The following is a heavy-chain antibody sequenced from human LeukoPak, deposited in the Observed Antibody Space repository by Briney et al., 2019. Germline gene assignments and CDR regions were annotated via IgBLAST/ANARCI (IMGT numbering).Heavy chain of an antibody. V-gene: IGHV4-59*08. J-gene: IGHJ4*02. CDR1: GGSINSYY. CDR3: ARLEGAKYYFDY. CDR2: IYYSGST. D-gene: IGHD1-26*01. Sequence: PSETLSLTCTVTGGSINSYYWSWIRQPPAKGLEWIGYIYYSGSTNYNPSLNSRVSISVETSKNQFSLKLSSVTAADTAVYYCARLEGAKYYFDYWGQGTLVTVSS.